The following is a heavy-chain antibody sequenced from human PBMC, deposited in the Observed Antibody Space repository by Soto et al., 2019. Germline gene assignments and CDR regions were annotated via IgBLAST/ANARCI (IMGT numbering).Heavy chain of an antibody. CDR3: ATTVGDYYDSSSYYYFDY. D-gene: IGHD3-22*01. CDR2: IYHSGST. J-gene: IGHJ4*02. CDR1: GGSISSSNW. Sequence: SETLSLTCAVSGGSISSSNWWSWVRQPPGKGLEWIGEIYHSGSTNYNPSLKSRVTISVDKSKNQFSLKLSSVTAADTAVYYCATTVGDYYDSSSYYYFDYWGQGTLVTVSS. V-gene: IGHV4-4*02.